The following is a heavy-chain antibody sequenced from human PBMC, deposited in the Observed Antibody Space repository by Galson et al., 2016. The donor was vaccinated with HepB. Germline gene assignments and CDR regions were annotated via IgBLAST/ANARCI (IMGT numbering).Heavy chain of an antibody. J-gene: IGHJ4*02. D-gene: IGHD2-21*02. CDR3: ARYGGDDAFFEY. CDR2: ITGTTFAT. V-gene: IGHV3-23*01. CDR1: GFRFSTYA. Sequence: SLRLSCAASGFRFSTYAMTWVRQAPGKGLEWVSGITGTTFATYYADSVKGRFTISRDNAKNSLYLQMDGLRAEDTAVYYCARYGGDDAFFEYWGQGTLVTVSS.